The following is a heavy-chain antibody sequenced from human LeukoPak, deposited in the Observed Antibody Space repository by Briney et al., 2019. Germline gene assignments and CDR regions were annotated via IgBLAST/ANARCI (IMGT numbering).Heavy chain of an antibody. Sequence: GASVKVSCKASGGTFSSYAISWVRQAPGQGLEWMGGIIPIFGTENYAQKFQGRGTITTDESTSTAYLEQSSLRSDETAVYYFGRSMAVAVDNFDYWGQGTLATASP. V-gene: IGHV1-69*05. D-gene: IGHD6-19*01. CDR2: IIPIFGTE. CDR3: GRSMAVAVDNFDY. J-gene: IGHJ4*02. CDR1: GGTFSSYA.